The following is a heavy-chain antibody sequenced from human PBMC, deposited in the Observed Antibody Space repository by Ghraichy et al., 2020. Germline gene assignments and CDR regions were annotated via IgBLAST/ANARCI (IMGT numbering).Heavy chain of an antibody. Sequence: GGSLRLSCAASGFTFSSYAMHWVRQAPGKGLEWVAVISYDGSNKYYADSVKGRFTISRDNSKNTLYLQMNSLRAEDTAVYYCARSDIVVVPPDGYWGQGTLVTVSS. CDR2: ISYDGSNK. CDR1: GFTFSSYA. D-gene: IGHD2-2*01. V-gene: IGHV3-30*04. J-gene: IGHJ4*02. CDR3: ARSDIVVVPPDGY.